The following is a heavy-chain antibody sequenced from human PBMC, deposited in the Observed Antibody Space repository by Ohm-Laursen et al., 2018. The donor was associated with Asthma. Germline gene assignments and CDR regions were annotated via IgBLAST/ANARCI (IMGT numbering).Heavy chain of an antibody. D-gene: IGHD3-10*01. CDR3: ARSDLDYSNWFDP. J-gene: IGHJ5*02. CDR2: ISYDGSNK. V-gene: IGHV3-30-3*01. CDR1: GFTFSSYA. Sequence: SLRLSCTASGFTFSSYAMHWVRQAPGKGLEWVAVISYDGSNKYYADSVKGRFTISRDNSKNTLYLQMNSLRAEDTAVYYCARSDLDYSNWFDPWGQGTLVTVSS.